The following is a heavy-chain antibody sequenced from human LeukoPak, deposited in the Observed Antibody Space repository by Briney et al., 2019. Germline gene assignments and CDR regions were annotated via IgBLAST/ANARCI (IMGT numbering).Heavy chain of an antibody. Sequence: SETLSLTCTVSGGCISSSSYYWGWIRQPPGKGLEWIGSIYYSGSTYNNPSLKSRVTVSVDTSKNQFSLKLSSVTAADTAVYYCARSPRRRGSSNRGWFDPWGQGTLVTVSS. CDR3: ARSPRRRGSSNRGWFDP. D-gene: IGHD1-26*01. CDR2: IYYSGST. V-gene: IGHV4-39*07. CDR1: GGCISSSSYY. J-gene: IGHJ5*02.